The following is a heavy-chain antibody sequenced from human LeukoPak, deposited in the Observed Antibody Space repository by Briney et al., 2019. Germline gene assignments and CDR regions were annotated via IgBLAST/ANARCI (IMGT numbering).Heavy chain of an antibody. Sequence: PGGSLRLSCAASGFTFSSYAMSWVRQAPGKGLEWVSAIRNSGSDTYYPDSVRGRFTISRDNSKNTLSLQMNSLRAEDTAIYYCAKVVTSGSYYYFDFWGQGTLVTVSS. CDR3: AKVVTSGSYYYFDF. D-gene: IGHD1-26*01. V-gene: IGHV3-23*01. J-gene: IGHJ4*02. CDR2: IRNSGSDT. CDR1: GFTFSSYA.